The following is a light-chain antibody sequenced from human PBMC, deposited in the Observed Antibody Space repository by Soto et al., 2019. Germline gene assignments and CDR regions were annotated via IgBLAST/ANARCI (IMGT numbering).Light chain of an antibody. CDR2: AAS. CDR1: QSINNW. Sequence: DIQMTQSPSTLSASIGDRVTITCRASQSINNWLAWYQQKPGKAPNLLIYAASTLESGVPSRFSGSGSGTEFTLTISSLQPDDFATYYCQQYNTYSTFGQGTKLEIK. J-gene: IGKJ2*01. CDR3: QQYNTYST. V-gene: IGKV1-5*01.